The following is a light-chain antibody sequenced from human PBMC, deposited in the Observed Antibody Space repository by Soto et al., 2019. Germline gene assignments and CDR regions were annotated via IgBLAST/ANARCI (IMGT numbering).Light chain of an antibody. Sequence: DIQMTQSPPTLSASVGDTVTITCRASQSISTWMAWYQQKPGKAPKILIFDASTLQGGVPSRFSGSASGTEFTLTISSLQPDDFATYYCQHYDSYPYTFGQGTKVEI. CDR1: QSISTW. J-gene: IGKJ2*01. V-gene: IGKV1-5*01. CDR2: DAS. CDR3: QHYDSYPYT.